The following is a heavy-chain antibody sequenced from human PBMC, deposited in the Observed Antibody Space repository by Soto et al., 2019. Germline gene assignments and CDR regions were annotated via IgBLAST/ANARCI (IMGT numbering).Heavy chain of an antibody. CDR2: IFHRGSA. J-gene: IGHJ4*02. CDR1: GGSIISNHW. D-gene: IGHD3-16*02. V-gene: IGHV4-4*02. CDR3: ARKNCTSNVCYLFDI. Sequence: SETLSLTCDVSGGSIISNHWWSWVRQAPGKGLEWIGEIFHRGSANHNPSLKGRVTLSVDKSKNQISLNLTSVTAADTAVYFCARKNCTSNVCYLFDIWGLGTLATVSS.